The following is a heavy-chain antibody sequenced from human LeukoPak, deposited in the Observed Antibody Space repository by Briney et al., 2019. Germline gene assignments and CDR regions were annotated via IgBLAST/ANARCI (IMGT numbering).Heavy chain of an antibody. D-gene: IGHD5-24*01. V-gene: IGHV3-11*01. Sequence: PGGSLRPSCSASGFTFSVSYMSWIRQAPGKGLEWISYISSSGSTIYYADSVKGRFTISRDNAKNSLYLQMNRLRAEDTAVYYCARDWIGDGYNYYHYFDYWGQGTLVTVSS. CDR1: GFTFSVSY. CDR2: ISSSGSTI. J-gene: IGHJ4*02. CDR3: ARDWIGDGYNYYHYFDY.